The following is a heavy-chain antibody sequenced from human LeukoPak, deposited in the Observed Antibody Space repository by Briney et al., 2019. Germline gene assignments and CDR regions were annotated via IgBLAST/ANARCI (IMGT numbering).Heavy chain of an antibody. J-gene: IGHJ5*02. Sequence: SETLSLTCAVSGGSISSGGYSWSWIRQPPGKGLEWIGYIYHSRSTYYNPSLKSRVTISVDRSKNQFSLKLSSVTAADTAVYYGARRAGDSSGYSAARFDPWGQGNLVTVSS. CDR3: ARRAGDSSGYSAARFDP. CDR1: GGSISSGGYS. D-gene: IGHD3-22*01. V-gene: IGHV4-30-2*01. CDR2: IYHSRST.